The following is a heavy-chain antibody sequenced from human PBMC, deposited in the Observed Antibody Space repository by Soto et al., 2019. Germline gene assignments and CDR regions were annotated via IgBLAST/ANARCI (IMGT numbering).Heavy chain of an antibody. J-gene: IGHJ5*02. Sequence: PSETLSLTCAVSGVSISSGGYSGSWIRQPPGKGLEWIGYTYHFGSTYYNPSLKSRVTISVDRSENQISLRLTSVTAADTAVYYCARQCGDYQYNWFDLWSRGTLVTVSS. CDR1: GVSISSGGYS. D-gene: IGHD4-17*01. CDR3: ARQCGDYQYNWFDL. CDR2: TYHFGST. V-gene: IGHV4-30-2*01.